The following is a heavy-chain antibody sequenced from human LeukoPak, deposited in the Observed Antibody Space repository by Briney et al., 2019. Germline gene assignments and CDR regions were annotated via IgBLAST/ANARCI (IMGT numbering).Heavy chain of an antibody. CDR2: IIPIFGTA. Sequence: SVKVSCKASGGTFSSYAISWVRQAPGQGLEWMGRIIPIFGTANYAQKFQGRFTINTDESTSTAYMELSGLRSEDTAVYYCARRAYYYDSSGYHHNWFDPWGQGTLVTVSS. D-gene: IGHD3-22*01. V-gene: IGHV1-69*05. J-gene: IGHJ5*02. CDR1: GGTFSSYA. CDR3: ARRAYYYDSSGYHHNWFDP.